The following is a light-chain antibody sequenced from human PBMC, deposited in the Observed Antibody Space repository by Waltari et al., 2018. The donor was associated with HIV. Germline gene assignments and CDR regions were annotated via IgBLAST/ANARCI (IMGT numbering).Light chain of an antibody. Sequence: QSALTQPASVSGSPGQSITISCLGTSSDVGGYNYVPWYQQHPGKAPKLMVYDVTNRPSGVSNRFSGSKSGNTAFLTISGLQAEDEADYYCSSYTTSRTVVFGGGTKLTVL. V-gene: IGLV2-14*03. J-gene: IGLJ2*01. CDR1: SSDVGGYNY. CDR3: SSYTTSRTVV. CDR2: DVT.